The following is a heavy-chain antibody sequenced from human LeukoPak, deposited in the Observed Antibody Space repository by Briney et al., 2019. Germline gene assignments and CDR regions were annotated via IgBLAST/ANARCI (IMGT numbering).Heavy chain of an antibody. Sequence: SETLSLTCAVYGGSFSGYYWTWIRQPPGKGLEWSGEINHSGSTNYNPSLKSRVTISIDTSKNQFSLKLSSVTAADTAVYYCARQSVPGWIQRWNAFDIWGQGTMVTVSS. CDR3: ARQSVPGWIQRWNAFDI. V-gene: IGHV4-34*01. D-gene: IGHD5-18*01. CDR2: INHSGST. J-gene: IGHJ3*02. CDR1: GGSFSGYY.